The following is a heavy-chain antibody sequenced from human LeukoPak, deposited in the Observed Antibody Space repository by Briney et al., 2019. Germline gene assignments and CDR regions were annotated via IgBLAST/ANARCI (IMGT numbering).Heavy chain of an antibody. D-gene: IGHD1-7*01. J-gene: IGHJ6*03. V-gene: IGHV1-69*05. CDR1: GRTFSSYA. CDR2: IIPIFGTA. CDR3: ATDNWNYRPKRVYMDV. Sequence: SVTVSCKASGRTFSSYAIRWVRQAHGQGLEWMGGIIPIFGTANYAQKFQGRVTITTDESTSTAYMDLSSLRSEDTAVHYCATDNWNYRPKRVYMDVWGKGTTVTGSS.